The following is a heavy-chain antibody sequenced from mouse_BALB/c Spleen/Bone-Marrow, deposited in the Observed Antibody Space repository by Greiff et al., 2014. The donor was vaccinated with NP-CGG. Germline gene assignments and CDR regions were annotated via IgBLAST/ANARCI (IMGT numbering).Heavy chain of an antibody. V-gene: IGHV1-77*01. D-gene: IGHD2-1*01. J-gene: IGHJ4*01. CDR3: AGDGNYDAMDY. Sequence: VQLQQSGPELVNPGASVKMSCKASGYTFTDYVITWVKRSTGQGLEWIGEIDPGRGSSFYNEKFKAKATLTADKSANTAYMQLSSLTSEDSAVCVCAGDGNYDAMDYGGQGTSVTVSS. CDR1: GYTFTDYV. CDR2: IDPGRGSS.